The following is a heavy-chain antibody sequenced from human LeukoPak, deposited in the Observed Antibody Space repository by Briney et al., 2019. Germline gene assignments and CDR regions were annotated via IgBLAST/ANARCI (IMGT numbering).Heavy chain of an antibody. CDR2: IYPGDSDT. Sequence: GESLKISCKASGYNFIGYCIGWVRQMPGKGLEWMGIIYPGDSDTRYSPSFQGQVTISADKSISTAYLQWSSLKASDTAIYYCARLLYYFDSSGSYYAPKAFDIWGQGTMVTVSS. J-gene: IGHJ3*02. V-gene: IGHV5-51*01. D-gene: IGHD3-22*01. CDR3: ARLLYYFDSSGSYYAPKAFDI. CDR1: GYNFIGYC.